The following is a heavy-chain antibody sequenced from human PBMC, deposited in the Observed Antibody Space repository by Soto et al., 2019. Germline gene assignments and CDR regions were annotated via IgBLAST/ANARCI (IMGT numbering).Heavy chain of an antibody. Sequence: SETLSLTCTLSGGSVRAPDWWNWVRQSPDKGLEWIAEVHISGHSNYNPSLRSRVSVSIDSSKNQFYLNLNSVTAADTAIYYCARVRQGCSANNCYFDPWGQGTQVTSPQ. J-gene: IGHJ5*01. D-gene: IGHD1-1*01. CDR1: GGSVRAPDW. V-gene: IGHV4-4*02. CDR2: VHISGHS. CDR3: ARVRQGCSANNCYFDP.